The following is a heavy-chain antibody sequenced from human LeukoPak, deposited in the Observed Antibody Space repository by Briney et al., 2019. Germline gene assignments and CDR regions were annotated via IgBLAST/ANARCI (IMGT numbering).Heavy chain of an antibody. J-gene: IGHJ4*02. CDR3: GSSKDGYIDY. D-gene: IGHD2-15*01. CDR2: ISTDGTTA. CDR1: GLTFVKHY. V-gene: IGHV3-74*01. Sequence: GGSLRLSCAASGLTFVKHYLHWVRQAPGTGLLWVSRISTDGTTALYADSVRGRFTISRDNAKNTLYLQMNSLRGEDTAVYYCGSSKDGYIDYWGQGTLVTISS.